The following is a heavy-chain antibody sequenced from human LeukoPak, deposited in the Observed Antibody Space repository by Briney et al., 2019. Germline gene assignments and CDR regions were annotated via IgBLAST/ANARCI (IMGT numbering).Heavy chain of an antibody. J-gene: IGHJ4*02. V-gene: IGHV1-69*05. CDR1: RGTFDSYG. CDR3: ARGELGDRSGFSFFDY. CDR2: VMAIFGRV. D-gene: IGHD3-22*01. Sequence: GASVKVSCKAPRGTFDSYGISWVRQAPGQGLEWMGGVMAIFGRVKYGQKFQGRATITTDASTSTAYMELSSLTSEDTGVYYCARGELGDRSGFSFFDYWGQGTLVNVSS.